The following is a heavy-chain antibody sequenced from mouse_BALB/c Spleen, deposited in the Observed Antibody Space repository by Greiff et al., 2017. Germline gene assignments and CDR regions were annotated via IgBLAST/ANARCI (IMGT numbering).Heavy chain of an antibody. CDR3: AREGSCYDYYAMDY. D-gene: IGHD3-1*01. CDR1: GFTFSSYG. V-gene: IGHV5-6-3*01. Sequence: EVQLVESGGGLVQPGGSLKLSCAASGFTFSSYGMSWVRQTPDKRLELVATINSNGGSTYYPDSVKGRFTISRDNAKNTLYLQMSSLKSEDTAMYYCAREGSCYDYYAMDYWGQGTSVTVSS. J-gene: IGHJ4*01. CDR2: INSNGGST.